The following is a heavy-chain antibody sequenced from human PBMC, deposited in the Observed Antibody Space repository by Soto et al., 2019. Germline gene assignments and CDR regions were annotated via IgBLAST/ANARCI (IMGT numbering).Heavy chain of an antibody. J-gene: IGHJ3*02. V-gene: IGHV3-53*01. CDR3: ARIPRYCSSTSCSRAAFDI. D-gene: IGHD2-2*01. CDR1: GFTVSSNY. Sequence: PGGSLRLSCAASGFTVSSNYMGWVRQAPGKGLEWVSVIYSGGSTYYADSVKGRFTISRDNSKNTLYLQMNSLRAEDTAVYYCARIPRYCSSTSCSRAAFDIWGQGTMVTVSS. CDR2: IYSGGST.